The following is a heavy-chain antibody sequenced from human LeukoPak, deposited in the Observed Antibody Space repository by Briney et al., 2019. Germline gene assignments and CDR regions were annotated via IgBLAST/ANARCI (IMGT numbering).Heavy chain of an antibody. V-gene: IGHV3-30-3*02. J-gene: IGHJ4*02. CDR2: ISYDGSNK. CDR3: AKQLGYCSDGSCYFPY. Sequence: GGSLRLSCAASGFTFSSYAMHWVRQAPGKGLEWVAVISYDGSNKYYADSVKGRFTISRDNSKNTLYLQMNGLRAEDTAVYYCAKQLGYCSDGSCYFPYWGQGTLVTVSS. CDR1: GFTFSSYA. D-gene: IGHD2-15*01.